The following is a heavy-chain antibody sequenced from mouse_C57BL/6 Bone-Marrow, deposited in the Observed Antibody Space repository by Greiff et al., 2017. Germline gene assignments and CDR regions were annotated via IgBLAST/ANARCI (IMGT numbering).Heavy chain of an antibody. Sequence: EVQLQQSGAELVRPGASVKLSCTASGFNIKDDYMHWVKQRPEQGLEWIGWIDPENGDTEYASKCQGKATITADTSSNTAYLQLSSLTSEDTAVYYCTSPSMDCWGQETSVTVSS. CDR2: IDPENGDT. CDR1: GFNIKDDY. CDR3: TSPSMDC. V-gene: IGHV14-4*01. J-gene: IGHJ4*01.